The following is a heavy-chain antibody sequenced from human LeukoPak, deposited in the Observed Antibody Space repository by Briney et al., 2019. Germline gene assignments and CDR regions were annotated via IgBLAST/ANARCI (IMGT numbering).Heavy chain of an antibody. D-gene: IGHD2-15*01. CDR1: GFTVSNTY. V-gene: IGHV3-53*01. Sequence: GGSLRLSCAASGFTVSNTYMSWVRQAPGNGLEWVSLIYSGGNTYYADSVKGRFSISRDNSKNTLYLQMNSLRAEDTAVYYCARAYCSGGSCYFDYWGQGALATVSS. CDR2: IYSGGNT. J-gene: IGHJ4*02. CDR3: ARAYCSGGSCYFDY.